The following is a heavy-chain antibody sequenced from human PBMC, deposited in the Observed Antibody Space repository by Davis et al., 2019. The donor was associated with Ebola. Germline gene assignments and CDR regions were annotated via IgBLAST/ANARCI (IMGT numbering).Heavy chain of an antibody. D-gene: IGHD3-10*01. J-gene: IGHJ6*02. Sequence: GESLKISCKGSGYSFTSYWISWVRQMPGKGLEWMGRIDPSDSYTNYSPSFQGHVTISADKSISTAYLQWSSLKASDTAMYYCARRVTMVRGPKYGMDVWGQGTTVTVSS. CDR2: IDPSDSYT. V-gene: IGHV5-10-1*01. CDR1: GYSFTSYW. CDR3: ARRVTMVRGPKYGMDV.